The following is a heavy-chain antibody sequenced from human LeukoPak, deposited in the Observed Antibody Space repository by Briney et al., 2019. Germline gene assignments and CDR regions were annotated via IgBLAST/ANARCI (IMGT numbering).Heavy chain of an antibody. J-gene: IGHJ4*02. V-gene: IGHV4-59*01. CDR3: ARGANRLGY. Sequence: PSETLSLTCTVSGGSISTYYWSWIRQTPGKGLEWIGFIYYSGSTNYNPSLKSRVTMSVDTSKSQFSLKLTSVTAADTALYYCARGANRLGYWGQGTLVTVSS. CDR2: IYYSGST. CDR1: GGSISTYY. D-gene: IGHD1-14*01.